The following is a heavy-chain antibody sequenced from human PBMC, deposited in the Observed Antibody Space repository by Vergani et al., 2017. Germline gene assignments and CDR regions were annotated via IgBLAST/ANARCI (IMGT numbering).Heavy chain of an antibody. D-gene: IGHD1-1*01. CDR1: SHTFQTYG. CDR2: IRPYTGHT. V-gene: IGHV1-18*01. Sequence: QVQLVQSGAELKKPGASVSVSCKGSSHTFQTYGISWVRQAPGKGLEWMAWIRPYTGHTIYAQKFQDRVTMTADTSTNTAYMELRSLRSDDTAVYFCARVCRSNSEVTPTVFDVWGQGTMVTVSS. CDR3: ARVCRSNSEVTPTVFDV. J-gene: IGHJ3*01.